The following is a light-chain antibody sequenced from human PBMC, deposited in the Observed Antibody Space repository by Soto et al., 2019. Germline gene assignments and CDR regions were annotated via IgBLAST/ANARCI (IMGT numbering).Light chain of an antibody. CDR2: GAS. V-gene: IGKV3-20*01. CDR3: QQDGSSLYT. Sequence: EIVLTQSPGTLSLSPGERATLSCRASQSVSSSYLAWYQQKPGQAPRLLIYGASSRATGIPDRFSGSGSRTDFTLNISRLEPEDFAVYYCQQDGSSLYTFGQGTKLEIK. CDR1: QSVSSSY. J-gene: IGKJ2*01.